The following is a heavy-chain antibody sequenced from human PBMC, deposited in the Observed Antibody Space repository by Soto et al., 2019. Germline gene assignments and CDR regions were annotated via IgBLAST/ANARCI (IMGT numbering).Heavy chain of an antibody. Sequence: GGSLRLSCAASGFTFSNAWMSWVRQAPGKGLEWVGRIKSKTDGGTTDYAAPVKGRFTISRDDSKNTLYLQMNRLKTEDTAVYYCTTGLTAIYAFDIWGQGTMVTVSS. CDR3: TTGLTAIYAFDI. V-gene: IGHV3-15*01. CDR2: IKSKTDGGTT. J-gene: IGHJ3*02. CDR1: GFTFSNAW.